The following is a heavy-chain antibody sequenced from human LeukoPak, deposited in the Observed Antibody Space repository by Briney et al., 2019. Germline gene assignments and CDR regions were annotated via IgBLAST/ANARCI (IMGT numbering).Heavy chain of an antibody. J-gene: IGHJ5*01. Sequence: PVGSLRLSCEASGFAFSFFAMSWLRQAPGKGLEWVSTINANSGTRSYAASVRGRFTISRDNSKNTLYLQLTTLRADGTAVYYCAKPISGGLAVTADWFAPWGQGTLVVVSS. CDR2: INANSGTR. D-gene: IGHD6-19*01. V-gene: IGHV3-23*01. CDR1: GFAFSFFA. CDR3: AKPISGGLAVTADWFAP.